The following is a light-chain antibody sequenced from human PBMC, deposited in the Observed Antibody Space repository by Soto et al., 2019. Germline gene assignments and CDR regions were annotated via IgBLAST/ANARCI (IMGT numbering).Light chain of an antibody. V-gene: IGLV2-14*01. J-gene: IGLJ2*01. CDR1: SSDVGGYNH. CDR2: DVS. Sequence: QSALTQPASVSGSPGQSITISCTGTSSDVGGYNHVSWYQQHPGKAPKLMIYDVSNRPSGVSNRFSGSKSGNTASLTISGLQDDEEDDYYYSSSKGSSTRLFGGGTKLTVL. CDR3: SSSKGSSTRL.